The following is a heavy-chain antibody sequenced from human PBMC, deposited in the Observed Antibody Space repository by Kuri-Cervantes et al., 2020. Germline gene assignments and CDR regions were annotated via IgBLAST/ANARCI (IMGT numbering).Heavy chain of an antibody. Sequence: GGSLRPSCPASGFTFSSYAMSWVRQAPGRGREWVSAISGSGGSTYYADSVKGRFTISRDNSKNTLYLQMNSLRAEDTAVYYCAKGGREWVVPFDYWGQGTLVTVSS. V-gene: IGHV3-23*01. CDR2: ISGSGGST. CDR3: AKGGREWVVPFDY. CDR1: GFTFSSYA. J-gene: IGHJ4*02. D-gene: IGHD6-19*01.